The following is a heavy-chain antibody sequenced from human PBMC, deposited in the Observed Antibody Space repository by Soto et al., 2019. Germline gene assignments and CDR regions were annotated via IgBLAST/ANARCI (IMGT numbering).Heavy chain of an antibody. CDR1: GFTFSSYA. J-gene: IGHJ4*02. CDR3: ARDEAAAIAY. CDR2: ISYDGSNK. D-gene: IGHD6-13*01. V-gene: IGHV3-30-3*01. Sequence: GGSLRLSCAASGFTFSSYAMHWVRQAPGKGLEWVAVISYDGSNKYYADSVKGRFTISRDNSKNTLYLQMNSLRAEDTAVYYCARDEAAAIAYWGRGTLVTVSS.